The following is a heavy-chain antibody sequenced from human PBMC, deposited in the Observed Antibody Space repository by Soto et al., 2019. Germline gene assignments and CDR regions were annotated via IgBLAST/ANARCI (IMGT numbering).Heavy chain of an antibody. CDR1: GGSISSSSCY. J-gene: IGHJ5*02. Sequence: PSETLSVTCPVSGGSISSSSCYWGWIRQPPGKGLEWIGSIYYSGSTYYNPSLKSRVTISVDTSKNQFSLKLSSVTAADTAVYYCASPKIAFYNWFDPWGQGTLVTVSS. CDR3: ASPKIAFYNWFDP. CDR2: IYYSGST. V-gene: IGHV4-39*01. D-gene: IGHD3-3*02.